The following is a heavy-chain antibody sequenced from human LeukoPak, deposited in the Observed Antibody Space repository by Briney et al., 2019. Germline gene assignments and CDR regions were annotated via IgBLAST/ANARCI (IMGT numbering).Heavy chain of an antibody. D-gene: IGHD3-10*01. J-gene: IGHJ4*02. CDR1: GFTFSSYA. CDR3: AKCEPITMVRGVIPPFDY. Sequence: PGGSLRLSCAASGFTFSSYAMSWVRQAPGKGLEWVSAISGSGGSTYYADSVKGRFTISRDNSKNTLYLQMNSLRAEDTAVYHCAKCEPITMVRGVIPPFDYWGQGTLVTVSS. V-gene: IGHV3-23*01. CDR2: ISGSGGST.